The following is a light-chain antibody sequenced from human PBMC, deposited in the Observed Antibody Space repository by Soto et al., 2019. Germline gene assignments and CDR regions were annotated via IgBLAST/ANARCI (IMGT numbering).Light chain of an antibody. CDR3: CSYAGISTWV. V-gene: IGLV2-23*01. J-gene: IGLJ2*01. CDR1: SSDVGSYNL. CDR2: EGS. Sequence: QSALTQPASVSGSPGQSITFSCTGTSSDVGSYNLVSWYQQHPGKAPKLMIYEGSKRPSGVSNRFSGSKSGNTASLTISGLQAEDEADYYCCSYAGISTWVFGGGTKLTVL.